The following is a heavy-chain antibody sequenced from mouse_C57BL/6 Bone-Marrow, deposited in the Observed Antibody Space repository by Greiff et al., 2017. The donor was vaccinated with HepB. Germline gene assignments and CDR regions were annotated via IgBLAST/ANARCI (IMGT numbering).Heavy chain of an antibody. D-gene: IGHD1-1*01. CDR2: ISSGSSTI. CDR1: GFTFSDYG. V-gene: IGHV5-17*01. J-gene: IGHJ2*01. Sequence: EVHLVESGGGLVKPGGSLKLSCAASGFTFSDYGMHWVRQAPEKGLEWVAYISSGSSTIYYADTVKGRFTISRDNAKNTLFLQMTSLRSEDTAMYYCARHGTTVVYFDYWGQGTTLTVSS. CDR3: ARHGTTVVYFDY.